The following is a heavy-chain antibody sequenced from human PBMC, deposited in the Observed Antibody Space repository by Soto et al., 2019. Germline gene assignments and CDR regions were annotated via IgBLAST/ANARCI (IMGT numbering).Heavy chain of an antibody. V-gene: IGHV3-7*01. Sequence: EVQLVESGGGLVQPGGSLRLSCAASGFTFSSYWMSWVRQAPGKGLEWVANIKQDGSEKYYVDSVKGRFTISRDNAKNSLYLQMNSLRAEDTAVYYCAREGQADNYDYDGMDVWGQGTTVTVSS. J-gene: IGHJ6*02. CDR1: GFTFSSYW. D-gene: IGHD2-15*01. CDR3: AREGQADNYDYDGMDV. CDR2: IKQDGSEK.